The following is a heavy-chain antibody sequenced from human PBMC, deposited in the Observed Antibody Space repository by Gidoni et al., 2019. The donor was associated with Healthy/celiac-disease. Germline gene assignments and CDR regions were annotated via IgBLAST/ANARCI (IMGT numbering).Heavy chain of an antibody. J-gene: IGHJ4*02. Sequence: EVQLLESGGGLVQPGGSLRLSCAASGFTFSSYARSWVRQAPGKGLEWVSAISGSGGSTYYADSVKGRFTISRDNSKNTLYLQMNSLRAEDTAVYYCAKDRRRYSSGWYGSRPTPVYYFDYWGQGTLVTVSS. V-gene: IGHV3-23*01. D-gene: IGHD6-19*01. CDR2: ISGSGGST. CDR3: AKDRRRYSSGWYGSRPTPVYYFDY. CDR1: GFTFSSYA.